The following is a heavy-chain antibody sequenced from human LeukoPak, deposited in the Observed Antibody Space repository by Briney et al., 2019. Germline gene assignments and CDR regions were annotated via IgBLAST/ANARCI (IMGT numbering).Heavy chain of an antibody. CDR1: GFTFSSYA. V-gene: IGHV3-7*01. J-gene: IGHJ4*02. D-gene: IGHD2-21*01. CDR2: IKEDGNTE. Sequence: PGGSLRLSCAASGFTFSSYAMSWVRQAPGKGLEWVASIKEDGNTEWYVDSVKGRFIVSRDNAKSSLYLQLNSLRVDDTAVYYCTRDYSNARDYWGQGTLVTVSS. CDR3: TRDYSNARDY.